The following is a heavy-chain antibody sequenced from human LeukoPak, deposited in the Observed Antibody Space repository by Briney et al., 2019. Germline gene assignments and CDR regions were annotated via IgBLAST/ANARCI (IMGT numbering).Heavy chain of an antibody. Sequence: GESLKISCKGSGYSFTSYWIGWVRQMPGKGLEWMGIIYPGDSDTRYSTSFQGQVTMSADKSISTASLQWSSLKASDTAMYYCARGVWATTTGPNDAFDIWGQGTMVTVSS. CDR1: GYSFTSYW. CDR3: ARGVWATTTGPNDAFDI. V-gene: IGHV5-51*01. D-gene: IGHD4-17*01. J-gene: IGHJ3*02. CDR2: IYPGDSDT.